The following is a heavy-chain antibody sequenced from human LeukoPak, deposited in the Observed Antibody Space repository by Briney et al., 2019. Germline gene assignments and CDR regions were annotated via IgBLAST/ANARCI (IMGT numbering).Heavy chain of an antibody. CDR2: FDPEDGET. Sequence: ASVKVSCKVSGDTLTELSMHWVRQAPGKGLEWMGGFDPEDGETIYAQKFQGRVTMTEDTSTDTAYMELSSLRSEDTAVYYCATVNYDFGDAFDIWGQGTMVTVSS. V-gene: IGHV1-24*01. J-gene: IGHJ3*02. CDR3: ATVNYDFGDAFDI. D-gene: IGHD3-3*01. CDR1: GDTLTELS.